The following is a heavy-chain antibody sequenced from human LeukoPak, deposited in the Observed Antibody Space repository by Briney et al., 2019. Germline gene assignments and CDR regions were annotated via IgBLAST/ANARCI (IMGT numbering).Heavy chain of an antibody. V-gene: IGHV3-7*01. J-gene: IGHJ4*02. CDR3: AKIDAY. CDR2: IKQDGSEK. Sequence: GGSLRLSCAASGFTFSSYWVSWVRQAPGKGLEWVANIKQDGSEKYYVDSVKGRFTISRDNAKNTLYLQMSSLRAEDTAVYYCAKIDAYWGQGTLVTVSS. CDR1: GFTFSSYW.